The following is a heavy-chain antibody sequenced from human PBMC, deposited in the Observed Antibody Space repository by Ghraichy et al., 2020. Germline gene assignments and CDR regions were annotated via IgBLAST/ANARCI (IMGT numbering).Heavy chain of an antibody. CDR2: ISYDGSNK. CDR1: GFAFSTYA. CDR3: ARDVNWLGVGARFDY. V-gene: IGHV3-30-3*01. D-gene: IGHD1-26*01. J-gene: IGHJ4*02. Sequence: GGSLRLSCAAAGFAFSTYAMHWLRYAPGKGLEWVAAISYDGSNKFYADSVKGRFTISRDNSENTLYLQMNSLIPEDTAVYYCARDVNWLGVGARFDYWGQGALVTVSS.